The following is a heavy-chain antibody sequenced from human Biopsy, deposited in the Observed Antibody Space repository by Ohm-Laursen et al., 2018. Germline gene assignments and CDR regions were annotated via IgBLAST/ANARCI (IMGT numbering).Heavy chain of an antibody. Sequence: GSSVKVSCKASGYNFGNYYINWVRKVPGQGLEWLGVVNPVAEATMYAQKFQDRITLTGDASTNTVYMDLTSLTSEDTAVYYCARESPLRLGVCGAIRCFKEVFGMDVWGQGTTVIVSS. D-gene: IGHD2-21*01. J-gene: IGHJ6*02. CDR1: GYNFGNYY. V-gene: IGHV1-46*01. CDR3: ARESPLRLGVCGAIRCFKEVFGMDV. CDR2: VNPVAEAT.